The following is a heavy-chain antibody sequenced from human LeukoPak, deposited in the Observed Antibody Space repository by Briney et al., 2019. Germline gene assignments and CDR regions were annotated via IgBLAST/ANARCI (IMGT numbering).Heavy chain of an antibody. J-gene: IGHJ5*02. CDR1: GGSISSYY. V-gene: IGHV4-59*01. CDR3: ARDASAGWLRHAWFDP. D-gene: IGHD5-24*01. CDR2: IYYSGST. Sequence: KPSETLSLTCTVSGGSISSYYWSWIRQPPGKGLEWIGYIYYSGSTNYNPSLKSRVTISVDTSKNQFSLKLSSVTAADTAVYYCARDASAGWLRHAWFDPWGQGTLVTVSP.